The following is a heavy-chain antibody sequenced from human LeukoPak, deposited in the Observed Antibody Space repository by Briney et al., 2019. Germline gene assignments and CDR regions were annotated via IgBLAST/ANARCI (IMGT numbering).Heavy chain of an antibody. V-gene: IGHV2-5*02. CDR2: IYWDDDK. J-gene: IGHJ5*02. D-gene: IGHD3-10*01. CDR1: GFSLSTSGVG. Sequence: SGPTLVKPTQTLTLTCTFSGFSLSTSGVGVGWIRQPPGKALEWLALIYWDDDKRYSPSLKSRLTITRDTSKNQVALTMTNMDPVDTATYYCAHTAPPMGLVRRNWFDPWGQGTLVTVSS. CDR3: AHTAPPMGLVRRNWFDP.